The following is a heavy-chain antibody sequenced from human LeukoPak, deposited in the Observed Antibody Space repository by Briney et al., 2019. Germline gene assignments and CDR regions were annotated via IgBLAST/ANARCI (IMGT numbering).Heavy chain of an antibody. V-gene: IGHV3-23*01. CDR2: IGPTGTNT. J-gene: IGHJ3*02. CDR1: GFTFGDYA. Sequence: GGSLRLSCAASGFTFGDYAMSWVRQAPAKGLEWVSGIGPTGTNTYYADSVKGRFTVSRDNSKNALYLQMNSLRAEDTAVYYCVKDLGPITPDIWGQGTMVTVSS. CDR3: VKDLGPITPDI. D-gene: IGHD3-10*01.